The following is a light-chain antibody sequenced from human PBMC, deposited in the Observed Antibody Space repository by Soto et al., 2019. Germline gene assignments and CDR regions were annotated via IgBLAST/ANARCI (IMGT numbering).Light chain of an antibody. CDR2: DAT. J-gene: IGKJ1*01. Sequence: DILLTQSPATMSLFTGQRPTLSCRSSQSVSSYLAWYQQKPGQAHRLIIYDATNRATGIPDRFSGSGSGTDFTLTIRRLQPEDFAVYYCQQRNKWPQWT. V-gene: IGKV3-11*01. CDR1: QSVSSY. CDR3: QQRNKWPQWT.